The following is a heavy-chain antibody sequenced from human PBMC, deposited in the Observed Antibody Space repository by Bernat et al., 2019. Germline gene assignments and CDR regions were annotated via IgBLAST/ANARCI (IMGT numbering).Heavy chain of an antibody. CDR2: INHSGST. D-gene: IGHD5-18*01. Sequence: QVQLQQWGAGLLKPSETLSLTCAVYGGSFSGYYWSWIRQPPGKGLEWIGEINHSGSTNYNPSLKSRVTISVDTSKNQFCLKLSSVTAADTAVYYCARGRHLIQLFLFIGAGTAKLAFDPWGQGTLVTVSS. V-gene: IGHV4-34*01. J-gene: IGHJ5*02. CDR3: ARGRHLIQLFLFIGAGTAKLAFDP. CDR1: GGSFSGYY.